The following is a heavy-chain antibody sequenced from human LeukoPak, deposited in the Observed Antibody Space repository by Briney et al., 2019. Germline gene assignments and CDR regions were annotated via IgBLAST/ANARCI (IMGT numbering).Heavy chain of an antibody. Sequence: PSETLSLTCAVYGGSFSGYYWSWIRQPPGKGLEWIGEINHSGSTNYNPSLKSRVTISVDTSKNQFSLKLSSVTAADTAVYYCARGNYYDSSGYYYFYYFDYRGQGTLVTVSS. D-gene: IGHD3-22*01. CDR1: GGSFSGYY. CDR3: ARGNYYDSSGYYYFYYFDY. V-gene: IGHV4-34*01. J-gene: IGHJ4*02. CDR2: INHSGST.